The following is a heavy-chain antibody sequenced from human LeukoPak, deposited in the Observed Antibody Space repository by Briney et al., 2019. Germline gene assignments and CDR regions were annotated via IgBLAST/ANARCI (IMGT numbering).Heavy chain of an antibody. CDR2: ISGSGGTT. D-gene: IGHD3-22*01. J-gene: IGHJ4*02. CDR3: AKGWSHYYDSSGYPSAYPDY. CDR1: GFTFSSYA. Sequence: GGSLRLSCAASGFTFSSYAMSWVRQTPGKGLDWVSVISGSGGTTDYAESVKGRFTSSRDNSKNMLYLQMNSLRAEDTAVYYCAKGWSHYYDSSGYPSAYPDYWGQGTLVTVSS. V-gene: IGHV3-23*01.